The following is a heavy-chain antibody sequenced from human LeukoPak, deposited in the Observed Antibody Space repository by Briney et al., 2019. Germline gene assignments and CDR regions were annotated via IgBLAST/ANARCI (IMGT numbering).Heavy chain of an antibody. CDR2: IYYSGST. Sequence: PSETLSRTCTVSGGSISSSSYYWGWIRQPPGKGLEWIGSIYYSGSTYYNPSLKSRVTISVDTSRNQFSLKLSSVTAADTAVYYCADIKKDIVATIVDYWGQGTLVTVSS. V-gene: IGHV4-39*01. J-gene: IGHJ4*02. D-gene: IGHD5-12*01. CDR1: GGSISSSSYY. CDR3: ADIKKDIVATIVDY.